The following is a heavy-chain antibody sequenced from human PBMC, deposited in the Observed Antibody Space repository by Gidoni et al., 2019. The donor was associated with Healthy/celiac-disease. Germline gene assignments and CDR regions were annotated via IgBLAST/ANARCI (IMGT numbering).Heavy chain of an antibody. J-gene: IGHJ6*02. Sequence: QGQLVQSGAEVSKSGSTVKVFCKASGGTFSSYAIIWVQQAPGQELEWLRGMIPIFGTADYAQKFQGRVTSTADESTCTANMELRSLRSEDTAVYYCAREATIFGVVTKGGYYGRDVWGQGTTVTVSS. V-gene: IGHV1-69*01. CDR1: GGTFSSYA. D-gene: IGHD3-3*01. CDR3: AREATIFGVVTKGGYYGRDV. CDR2: MIPIFGTA.